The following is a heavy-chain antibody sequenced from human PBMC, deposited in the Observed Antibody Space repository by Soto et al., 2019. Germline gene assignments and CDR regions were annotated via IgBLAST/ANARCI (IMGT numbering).Heavy chain of an antibody. CDR1: GYTFTSYD. Sequence: QVQLVQSGAEVKKPGASVKVSCKASGYTFTSYDINWVRQATGQGLEWMGWMNRNSGNTGYAQKWQGRGTMTGNTAIRTAYMELSSLRSADTAVFYCARERSGWPDYWGQGTLVTVSS. CDR2: MNRNSGNT. CDR3: ARERSGWPDY. J-gene: IGHJ4*02. D-gene: IGHD6-19*01. V-gene: IGHV1-8*01.